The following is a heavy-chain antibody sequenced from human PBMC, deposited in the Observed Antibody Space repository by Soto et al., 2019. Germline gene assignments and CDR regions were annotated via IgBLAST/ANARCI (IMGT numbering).Heavy chain of an antibody. CDR3: ARPGDSRADYSGMDV. J-gene: IGHJ6*02. CDR2: IIPILGIA. Sequence: QVQLVQSGAEVKKPGSSVKVSCKASGGTFSSYTISWVRQAPGQGLEWMGRIIPILGIANYAQKFQGRVTITADKSTSTAYMELSSLRSEDTAVYYCARPGDSRADYSGMDVWGQGTTVTVSS. D-gene: IGHD3-16*01. CDR1: GGTFSSYT. V-gene: IGHV1-69*02.